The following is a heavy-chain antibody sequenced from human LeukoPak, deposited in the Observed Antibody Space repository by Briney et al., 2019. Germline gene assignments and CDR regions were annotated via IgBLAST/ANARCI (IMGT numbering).Heavy chain of an antibody. CDR1: GFTFSSYG. D-gene: IGHD1-26*01. Sequence: GGSLRLSCAASGFTFSSYGMHWVRQAPGKGLVWVSRINSDGSSTSYADSVKGRFTISRDNAKNTLYLQMNSLRAEDTAVYYCAREGGIVGAFDPWGQGTLVTVSS. J-gene: IGHJ5*02. CDR2: INSDGSST. CDR3: AREGGIVGAFDP. V-gene: IGHV3-74*01.